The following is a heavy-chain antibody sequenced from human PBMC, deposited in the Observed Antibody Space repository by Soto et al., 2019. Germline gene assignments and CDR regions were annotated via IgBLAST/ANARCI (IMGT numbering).Heavy chain of an antibody. J-gene: IGHJ5*02. Sequence: SETLSLTCAVYGGSFSGYYWSWIRQPPGKGLEWIGEINHSGSTNYNPSLKSRVTISVDTSKNQFSLKLSSVTAADTAVYYCARGGVVEVVVPAAWGQRIRFDPWGQGTLVTVS. CDR1: GGSFSGYY. V-gene: IGHV4-34*01. D-gene: IGHD2-2*01. CDR3: ARGGVVEVVVPAAWGQRIRFDP. CDR2: INHSGST.